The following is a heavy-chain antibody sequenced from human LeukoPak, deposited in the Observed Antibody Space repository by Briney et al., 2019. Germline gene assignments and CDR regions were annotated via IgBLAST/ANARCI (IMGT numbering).Heavy chain of an antibody. V-gene: IGHV4-39*02. CDR1: GGSISTTSYY. Sequence: PSETLSLTCTVSGGSISTTSYYWNWIHQPPGKGLEWIGAIYFSGSTYYNPSLKSRVILSVDTSKNHFSLKMNSVTAADTAVYYCARLGYYNYGMDVWGQGTAVTVSS. CDR3: ARLGYYNYGMDV. CDR2: IYFSGST. D-gene: IGHD3-16*01. J-gene: IGHJ6*02.